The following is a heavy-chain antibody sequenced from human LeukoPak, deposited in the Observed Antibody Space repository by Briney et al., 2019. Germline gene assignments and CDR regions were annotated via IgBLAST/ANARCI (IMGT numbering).Heavy chain of an antibody. CDR3: ARGPYYYDSSGFYSNY. D-gene: IGHD3-22*01. J-gene: IGHJ4*02. V-gene: IGHV1-46*01. CDR2: INPSGGST. CDR1: GYTXTNYY. Sequence: ASVKVSCKASGYTXTNYYLHWVRQAPGQGLEWMGIINPSGGSTSYAQKFQGRVTMTRDTSTSTVYMELSSLRSEDTAVYYCARGPYYYDSSGFYSNYWGQGTLVTVSS.